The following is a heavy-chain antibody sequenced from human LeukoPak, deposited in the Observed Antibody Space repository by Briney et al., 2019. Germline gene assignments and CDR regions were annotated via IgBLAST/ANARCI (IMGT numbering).Heavy chain of an antibody. CDR1: GFTFSSYA. V-gene: IGHV3-23*01. J-gene: IGHJ4*02. D-gene: IGHD3-10*01. CDR3: ASQASYFYGPGSYYDS. Sequence: PGGSLRLSCAASGFTFSSYAMSWVRQAPGKGLEWVSAISGSGGSTYYADSVKGRFTISRDNSKNTLYLQMNSLRAEDTAFYYCASQASYFYGPGSYYDSWGQGTLVTVSS. CDR2: ISGSGGST.